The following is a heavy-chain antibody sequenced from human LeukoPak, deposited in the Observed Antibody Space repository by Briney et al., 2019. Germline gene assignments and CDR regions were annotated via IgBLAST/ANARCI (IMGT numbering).Heavy chain of an antibody. CDR2: IYYSGST. J-gene: IGHJ4*02. CDR1: GGSISSSSYY. CDR3: ARRTLYCSSTSCYYGFDY. V-gene: IGHV4-39*01. D-gene: IGHD2-2*01. Sequence: SETLSLTCTVSGGSISSSSYYWGWIRQPPGKGLEWIGSIYYSGSTYYNPSLKSRVTISVDTSKSQFSLKLSSVAAADTAVYYCARRTLYCSSTSCYYGFDYWGQGTLVTVSS.